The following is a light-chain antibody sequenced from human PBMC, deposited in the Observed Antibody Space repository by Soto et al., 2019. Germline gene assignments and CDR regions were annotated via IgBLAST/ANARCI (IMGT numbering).Light chain of an antibody. CDR1: SSNIGSNY. J-gene: IGLJ2*01. Sequence: QSVLTHPPSASGTPGQRVTISCSGSSSNIGSNYVYWYQQLPGTAPKLLIYSNNQRPSGVPDRFSGSKSGTSASLAISGLRSEDEADYYCAAWDDSLSGVVFGGGTKVTVL. V-gene: IGLV1-47*02. CDR3: AAWDDSLSGVV. CDR2: SNN.